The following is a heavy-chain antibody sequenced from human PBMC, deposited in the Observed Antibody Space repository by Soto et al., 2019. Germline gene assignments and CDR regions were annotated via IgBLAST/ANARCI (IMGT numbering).Heavy chain of an antibody. V-gene: IGHV3-30-3*01. Sequence: GGSLRLSCAASGFTFSSYAMHWVLQAPGKGLEWVAVISYDGSNKYYADSVKGRFTISRDNSKNTLYLQMNSLRAEDTAVYYCARDPRHPGLAAAGTVIDYWGQGTLVTVSS. CDR1: GFTFSSYA. J-gene: IGHJ4*02. D-gene: IGHD6-13*01. CDR2: ISYDGSNK. CDR3: ARDPRHPGLAAAGTVIDY.